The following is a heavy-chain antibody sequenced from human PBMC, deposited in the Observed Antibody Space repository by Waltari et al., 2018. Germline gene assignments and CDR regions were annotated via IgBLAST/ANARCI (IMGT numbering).Heavy chain of an antibody. CDR3: ARADTSTSYFYYYMDV. V-gene: IGHV4-59*01. CDR1: GGSTSTYY. D-gene: IGHD1-26*01. Sequence: QVQLQESGPGLVKPSETLSLTCTVSGGSTSTYYWSWVRQSPGKGLEWIGYIHYSGSSFYNPSRRSRVAISLDTPNNQFSLRLRSVTAADAAIYYCARADTSTSYFYYYMDVWGKGTTVTVSS. CDR2: IHYSGSS. J-gene: IGHJ6*03.